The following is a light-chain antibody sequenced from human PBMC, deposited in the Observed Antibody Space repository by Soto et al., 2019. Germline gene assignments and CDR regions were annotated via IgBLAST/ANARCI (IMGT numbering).Light chain of an antibody. CDR1: SSNIGSNY. J-gene: IGLJ1*01. Sequence: QSVLTQPPSASGTPGQRVTISCSGSSSNIGSNYVYWYQQLPGTAPKLLIYSNNQRPSGVPDRFSGSKSGTSASLAISGLRSEDEADYYCPAWDDSLSGYYVFGTGTKVTVL. V-gene: IGLV1-47*02. CDR2: SNN. CDR3: PAWDDSLSGYYV.